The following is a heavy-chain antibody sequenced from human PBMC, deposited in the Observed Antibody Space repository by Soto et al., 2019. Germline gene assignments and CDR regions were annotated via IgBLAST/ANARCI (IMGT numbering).Heavy chain of an antibody. CDR2: ISGSGGST. D-gene: IGHD3-10*01. CDR3: ASSMVRGVITVDY. CDR1: GFTFSSYA. V-gene: IGHV3-23*01. J-gene: IGHJ4*02. Sequence: EVQLLESGGGLVQPGGSLRLSCAASGFTFSSYAMSWVRQAPGKGLEWVSAISGSGGSTYYADSVKGRFTISRANSNNTLYLQMNSLRAEDTAVYYCASSMVRGVITVDYWGQGTLVTVSS.